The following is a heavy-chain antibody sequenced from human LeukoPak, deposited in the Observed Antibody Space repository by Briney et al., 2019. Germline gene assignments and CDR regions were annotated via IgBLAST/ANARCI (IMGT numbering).Heavy chain of an antibody. Sequence: ASVKVSCKTSGYTFTGYYMHWVRQAPGQGLEWMGWINPNSGGTNYAQKFQGRVTMTRDTSISTAYMELSRLRSDDTAVYYCARGLRLRFLGAYMDVWGKGTTVTVSS. J-gene: IGHJ6*03. D-gene: IGHD3-3*01. CDR3: ARGLRLRFLGAYMDV. V-gene: IGHV1-2*02. CDR1: GYTFTGYY. CDR2: INPNSGGT.